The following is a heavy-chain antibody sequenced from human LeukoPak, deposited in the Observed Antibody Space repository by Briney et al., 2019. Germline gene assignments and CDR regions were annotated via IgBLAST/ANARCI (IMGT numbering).Heavy chain of an antibody. D-gene: IGHD3-9*01. CDR1: GFTFDDYA. J-gene: IGHJ4*02. CDR2: ISWDGGST. V-gene: IGHV3-43D*03. CDR3: AKDENDVLRYFDWLLGGLDY. Sequence: GGSLRLSCAASGFTFDDYAMHWVRQAPGKGLEWVSLISWDGGSTYYADSVKGRFTISRDNSKNSLYLQMNSLRAEDTALYYCAKDENDVLRYFDWLLGGLDYWGQGTLVTVSS.